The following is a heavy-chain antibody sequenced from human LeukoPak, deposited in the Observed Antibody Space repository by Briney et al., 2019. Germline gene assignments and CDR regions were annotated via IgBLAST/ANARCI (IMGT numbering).Heavy chain of an antibody. Sequence: GGSLRLSCAASGVTVSNNYMNWVRQAPGKGLEWVSAISGSGGSTYYADSVKGRFTISRDNSKNTLYLQMNSLRAEDTAVYYCAEDPWEGQLDAAFDIWGQGTMVTVSS. CDR1: GVTVSNNY. J-gene: IGHJ3*02. D-gene: IGHD1-1*01. CDR3: AEDPWEGQLDAAFDI. CDR2: ISGSGGST. V-gene: IGHV3-23*01.